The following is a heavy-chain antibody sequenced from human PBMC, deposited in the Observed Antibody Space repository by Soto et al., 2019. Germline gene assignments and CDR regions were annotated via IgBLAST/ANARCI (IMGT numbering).Heavy chain of an antibody. V-gene: IGHV3-23*01. D-gene: IGHD2-21*01. CDR2: ISGSGGGT. Sequence: KGLEWVSAISGSGGGTYYADSVKGRFTISRDNSKNTLYLQMNSLRAEDTAVYFFQAYDDIRGGHSVSAFLLNRSSDL. CDR3: QAYDDIRGGHSVSAFLLNRSSDL. J-gene: IGHJ2*01.